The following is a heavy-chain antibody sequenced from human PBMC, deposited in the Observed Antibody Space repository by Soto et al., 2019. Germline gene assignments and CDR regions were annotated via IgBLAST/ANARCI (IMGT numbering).Heavy chain of an antibody. J-gene: IGHJ4*02. D-gene: IGHD3-9*01. Sequence: GGSLRLSCAASGFTVSTKYMSWVRQAPGKGLEWVSFIYSGGSTFYADSVRGRFTISRDNSKNTVNLQMNSLRAEDAAVYYCATTEDSMTGNWCFDYWGRGTLVTVSS. CDR3: ATTEDSMTGNWCFDY. CDR1: GFTVSTKY. CDR2: IYSGGST. V-gene: IGHV3-66*01.